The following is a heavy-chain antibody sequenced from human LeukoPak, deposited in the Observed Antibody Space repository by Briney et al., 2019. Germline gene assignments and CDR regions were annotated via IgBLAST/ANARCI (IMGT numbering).Heavy chain of an antibody. CDR2: IYISGST. Sequence: PSETLSLTCAVSGDSISSYYWSWIRQPAGKGLEWIGHIYISGSTNYNPSLKSRVTMSVDTSKNQFSLKLSSVTAADTAVYYCARYGSGWSLHYWGQGTLVTVSS. J-gene: IGHJ4*02. CDR1: GDSISSYY. D-gene: IGHD6-19*01. CDR3: ARYGSGWSLHY. V-gene: IGHV4-59*10.